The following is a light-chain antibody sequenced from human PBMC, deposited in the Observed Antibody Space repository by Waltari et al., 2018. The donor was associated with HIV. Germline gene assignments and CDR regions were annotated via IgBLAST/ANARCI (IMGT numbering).Light chain of an antibody. CDR1: ALPKQY. Sequence: SYELTQPPSASVSPGQTARITCSGDALPKQYTYWYQQKPGQAPVLVIYQGSERPTGIPGRFSGSRSGTTVTLTISGVQAEDEADYYCQSADSRCTYVFGTGTTVTVL. J-gene: IGLJ1*01. V-gene: IGLV3-25*03. CDR2: QGS. CDR3: QSADSRCTYV.